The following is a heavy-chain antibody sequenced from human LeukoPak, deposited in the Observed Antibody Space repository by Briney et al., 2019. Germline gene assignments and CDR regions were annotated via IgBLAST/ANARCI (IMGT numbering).Heavy chain of an antibody. CDR3: ASSSGYVFDY. CDR2: IYHSGST. D-gene: IGHD3-22*01. CDR1: GGSISSGGYS. J-gene: IGHJ4*02. V-gene: IGHV4-30-2*01. Sequence: SETLPLTCAVSGGSISSGGYSWSWIRQPPGKGLEWIGYIYHSGSTYYNPSLKSRVTISVDRSKNQFSLKLSSVTAADTAVYYCASSSGYVFDYWGQGTLVTVSS.